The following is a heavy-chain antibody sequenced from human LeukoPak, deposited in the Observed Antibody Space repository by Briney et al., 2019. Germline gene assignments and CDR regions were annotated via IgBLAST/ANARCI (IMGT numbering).Heavy chain of an antibody. CDR3: ARDSGVGPCLFCSGFDI. D-gene: IGHD2-15*01. CDR2: INRDGSST. J-gene: IGHJ3*02. CDR1: GIIFSNYW. V-gene: IGHV3-74*01. Sequence: GGSLRLSCAASGIIFSNYWMHWVRQAPGKGLAWVSRINRDGSSTSYADSVKGRFTISRDNSKNTLYLQMNSLRAEDTAVYYCARDSGVGPCLFCSGFDIWGQGTMVTVSS.